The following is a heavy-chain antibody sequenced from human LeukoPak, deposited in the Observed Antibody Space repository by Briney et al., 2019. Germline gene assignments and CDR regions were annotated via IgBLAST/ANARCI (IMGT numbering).Heavy chain of an antibody. CDR3: ARGATAGRFSLRPTGAYYMDV. J-gene: IGHJ6*03. Sequence: ASVKVSCKASGYTFTGYSMHWVRQAPGQGLEWMGWINPNSGGANCAQKFQGRVTMTRDTSINTAYMELSSLRFDDTAGYYCARGATAGRFSLRPTGAYYMDVWGKGTTVTVSS. CDR1: GYTFTGYS. V-gene: IGHV1-2*02. D-gene: IGHD6-13*01. CDR2: INPNSGGA.